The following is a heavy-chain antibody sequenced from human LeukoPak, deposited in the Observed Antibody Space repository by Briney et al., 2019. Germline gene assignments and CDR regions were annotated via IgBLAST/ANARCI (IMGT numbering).Heavy chain of an antibody. J-gene: IGHJ4*02. V-gene: IGHV1-2*02. D-gene: IGHD5-24*01. Sequence: ASVKVSCKASGYTFTGYYMRWVRQAPGQGLEWMGWINPNSGGTNYAQKFQGRVTMTRDTSISTAYMELSRLRSDDTAVYYCARVPMGDGYSTFDYWGQGTLVTVSS. CDR2: INPNSGGT. CDR3: ARVPMGDGYSTFDY. CDR1: GYTFTGYY.